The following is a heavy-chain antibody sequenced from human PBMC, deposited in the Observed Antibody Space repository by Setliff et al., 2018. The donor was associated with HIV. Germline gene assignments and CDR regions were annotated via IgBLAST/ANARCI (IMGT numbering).Heavy chain of an antibody. V-gene: IGHV4-39*01. D-gene: IGHD3-10*01. CDR3: ASGELAYFDY. J-gene: IGHJ4*02. CDR2: IYYSGST. CDR1: GGSISSSSYY. Sequence: SETLSLTCTVSGGSISSSSYYWGWIRQPPGKGLEWIGSIYYSGSTYYNPSLKSRVTISVDTSKNQFSLKLSSVTAADTAVYYCASGELAYFDYWGQGTLGTVSS.